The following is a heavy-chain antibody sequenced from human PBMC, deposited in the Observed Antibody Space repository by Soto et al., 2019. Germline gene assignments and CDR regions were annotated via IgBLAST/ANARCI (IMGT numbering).Heavy chain of an antibody. CDR2: INHSGST. V-gene: IGHV4-34*01. D-gene: IGHD5-12*01. CDR3: ARGVATIIDY. CDR1: GGSFSGYY. Sequence: SETLSLTCAVYGGSFSGYYWSWIRQPPGKGLEWIGEINHSGSTNYNPSLKSRVTISVDTSKNQFSLKLSSVTAADTAVYYCARGVATIIDYWGQGTLVTVSS. J-gene: IGHJ4*02.